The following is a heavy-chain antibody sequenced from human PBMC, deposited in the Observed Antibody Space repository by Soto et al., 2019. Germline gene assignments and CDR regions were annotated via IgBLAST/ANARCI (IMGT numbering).Heavy chain of an antibody. CDR1: GFTFSSYG. J-gene: IGHJ6*02. V-gene: IGHV3-33*01. Sequence: QVQLVESGGGVVQPGRSLRLSCAASGFTFSSYGMHWVRQAPGKGLEWVAVIWYDGSNKYYADSVKGRFTISRDNSKNXXYLQMNSLRAEDTAVYYCAREGASSGWYYYYGMDVWGQGTTVTVSS. CDR2: IWYDGSNK. D-gene: IGHD6-19*01. CDR3: AREGASSGWYYYYGMDV.